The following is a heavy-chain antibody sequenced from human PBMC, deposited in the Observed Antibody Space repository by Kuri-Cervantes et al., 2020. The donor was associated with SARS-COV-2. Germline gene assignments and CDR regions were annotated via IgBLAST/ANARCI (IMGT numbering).Heavy chain of an antibody. CDR1: GGTFSSYA. D-gene: IGHD5-24*01. CDR2: IIPILGIA. CDR3: AREMATITAQGYFDY. V-gene: IGHV1-69*04. Sequence: SVKVSCKASGGTFSSYAISWVRQAPGQGFEWMGRIIPILGIANYAQKFQGRVTITADKSTSTAYMELSSLRSEDTAVYYCAREMATITAQGYFDYWGQGTLVTVSS. J-gene: IGHJ4*02.